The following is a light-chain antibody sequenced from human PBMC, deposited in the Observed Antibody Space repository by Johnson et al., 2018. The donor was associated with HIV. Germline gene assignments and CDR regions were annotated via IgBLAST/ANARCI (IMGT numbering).Light chain of an antibody. V-gene: IGLV1-51*01. Sequence: QSVLTQPPSVSAASGQKVDISCSGGSSNIENNYVSWYQHLPQRAPKLLISDNNKRPSGIPDRFSGSKSGTSATLGITGLQTGDEAEYYCGTWDHGLRAYVCGTGTKVTVL. CDR1: SSNIENNY. CDR3: GTWDHGLRAYV. J-gene: IGLJ1*01. CDR2: DNN.